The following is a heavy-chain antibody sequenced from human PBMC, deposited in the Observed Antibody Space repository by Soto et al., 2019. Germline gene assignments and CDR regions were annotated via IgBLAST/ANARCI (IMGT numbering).Heavy chain of an antibody. Sequence: EVQLVESGGGLIQPGGSLRLSCAVSGFTVSNNYMSWVRQAPGKGLEGVSVIYSGGYTAYGDSVKGRFTISRDNSKNTIIPKNNGRGAAAPAVYFCGTHPGGGGYWGQGTLVTVSS. CDR2: IYSGGYT. V-gene: IGHV3-53*01. CDR3: GTHPGGGGY. D-gene: IGHD3-10*01. CDR1: GFTVSNNY. J-gene: IGHJ4*02.